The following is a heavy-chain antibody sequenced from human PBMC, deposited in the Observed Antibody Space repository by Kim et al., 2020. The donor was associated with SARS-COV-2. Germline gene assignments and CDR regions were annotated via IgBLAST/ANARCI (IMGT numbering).Heavy chain of an antibody. CDR3: ARGHHYYDILTGYYYYYFDY. V-gene: IGHV3-13*01. D-gene: IGHD3-9*01. J-gene: IGHJ4*02. CDR2: IGTAGDT. CDR1: GFTFSSYD. Sequence: GGSLRLSCAASGFTFSSYDMHWVRQATGKGLEWVSAIGTAGDTYYPDSVKGRFTISRENAKNSLYLQMNSLRARDTAVYYCARGHHYYDILTGYYYYYFDYGGQGTLVTVSS.